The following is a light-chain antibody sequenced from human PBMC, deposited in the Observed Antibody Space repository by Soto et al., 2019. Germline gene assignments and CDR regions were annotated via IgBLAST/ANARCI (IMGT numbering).Light chain of an antibody. CDR3: SSYAGSSTYV. Sequence: QSALTQPPSASGSPGQSVTISCTGTSSDVGGYDYVSWYQQHPGKAPKLMIYEVSKRPSGVPDRFPGSKSGNTASLTVSGAQGEDEADYDLSSYAGSSTYVFRTGTKLTV. J-gene: IGLJ1*01. V-gene: IGLV2-8*01. CDR1: SSDVGGYDY. CDR2: EVS.